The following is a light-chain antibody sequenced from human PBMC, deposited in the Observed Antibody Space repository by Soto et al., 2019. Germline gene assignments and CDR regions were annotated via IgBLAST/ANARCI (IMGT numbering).Light chain of an antibody. V-gene: IGLV2-14*01. CDR1: SRDVGVYNY. CDR2: EVS. Sequence: QSVLTQAASVSGTTGQSFSISCTGTSRDVGVYNYVSWYQQHPDKDPKLMIYEVSNRPSGVSHRFSASKSGSTASLTISGLQAEDEADYYSSSHTCRSPYVFGTGTKVTVL. J-gene: IGLJ1*01. CDR3: SSHTCRSPYV.